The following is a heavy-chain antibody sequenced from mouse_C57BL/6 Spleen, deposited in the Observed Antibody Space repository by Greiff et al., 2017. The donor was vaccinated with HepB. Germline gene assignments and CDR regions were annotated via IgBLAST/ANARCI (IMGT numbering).Heavy chain of an antibody. D-gene: IGHD2-2*01. Sequence: EVMLVESGGGLVKPGGSLKLSCAASGFTFSDYGMHWVPQAPEKGLEWVAYISSGSSTIYYADTVKGRFTISRDNAKNTLFLQMTSLRSEDTAMYYGAIWFPNFDYWGHGTTFTVSS. CDR1: GFTFSDYG. V-gene: IGHV5-17*01. CDR3: AIWFPNFDY. CDR2: ISSGSSTI. J-gene: IGHJ2*01.